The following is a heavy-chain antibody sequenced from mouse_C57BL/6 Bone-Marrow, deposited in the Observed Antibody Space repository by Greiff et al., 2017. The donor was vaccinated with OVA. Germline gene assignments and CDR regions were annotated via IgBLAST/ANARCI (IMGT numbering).Heavy chain of an antibody. J-gene: IGHJ3*01. CDR2: IWGGGST. CDR1: GFSLTSYG. CDR3: TFYYSWFAY. D-gene: IGHD2-1*01. V-gene: IGHV2-9*01. Sequence: VQRVESGPGLVAPSQSLSITCTVSGFSLTSYGVDWVRQPPGKGLEWLGVIWGGGSTNYNSALMSRLSISKDNSKSQVFLKMNSLQTDDTAMYFQTFYYSWFAYWGQGTLVTVSA.